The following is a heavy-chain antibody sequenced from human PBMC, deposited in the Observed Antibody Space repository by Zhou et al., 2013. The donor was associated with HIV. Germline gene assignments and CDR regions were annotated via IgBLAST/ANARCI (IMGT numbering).Heavy chain of an antibody. CDR1: GYTFISYG. CDR3: ARGRYYGDFVNYNYYMDV. J-gene: IGHJ6*03. D-gene: IGHD4-17*01. CDR2: ISVYNGNT. V-gene: IGHV1-18*01. Sequence: VQLVQSGGEVKKPGASVKVSCKASGYTFISYGLSWLRQAPGQGLEWMGWISVYNGNTNYAQKIQGRVTMTRDTSTSTAYMELRSLRSDDTAVYYCARGRYYGDFVNYNYYMDVWGKGTTVTVAS.